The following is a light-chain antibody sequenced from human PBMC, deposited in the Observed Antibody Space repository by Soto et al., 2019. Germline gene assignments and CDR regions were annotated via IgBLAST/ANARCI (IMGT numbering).Light chain of an antibody. J-gene: IGKJ4*01. Sequence: DIQMKQSTSSLAASVGDRVTITCQASQDISNYLNWYQQKPGKAPKLLIYDASNLETGVPSRFSGSGSGTDFTFTISSLQPEDIATYYCQQYDSLPLTFGGGTKVDIK. CDR1: QDISNY. CDR3: QQYDSLPLT. V-gene: IGKV1-33*01. CDR2: DAS.